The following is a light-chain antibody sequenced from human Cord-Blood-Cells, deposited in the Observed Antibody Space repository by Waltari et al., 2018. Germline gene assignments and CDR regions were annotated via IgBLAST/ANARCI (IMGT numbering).Light chain of an antibody. Sequence: PSSLSASVGDRVTITCQASQDISNYLNWYQQKPGKAPKLLIYDASNLETGVPSRFSGSGSGTDFTFTISSLQPEDIATYYCQQYDNLPRVTFGQGTKLEIK. CDR2: DAS. CDR3: QQYDNLPRVT. J-gene: IGKJ2*01. V-gene: IGKV1-33*01. CDR1: QDISNY.